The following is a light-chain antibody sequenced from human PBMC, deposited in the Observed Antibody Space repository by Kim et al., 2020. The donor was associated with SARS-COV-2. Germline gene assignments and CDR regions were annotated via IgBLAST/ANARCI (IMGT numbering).Light chain of an antibody. CDR1: NLRRQS. J-gene: IGLJ3*02. CDR2: YDS. V-gene: IGLV3-21*04. Sequence: APGQTATIAGGGYNLRRQSVHWYQQMPGQAPVVVIEYDSDRPSGIPARISGSKSGNTATLTITSVEAGDEADFYCQVWDDDSDHWVFGGGTQLTVL. CDR3: QVWDDDSDHWV.